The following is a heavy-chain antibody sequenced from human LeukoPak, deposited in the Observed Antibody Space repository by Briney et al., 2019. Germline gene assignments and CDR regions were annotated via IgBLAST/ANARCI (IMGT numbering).Heavy chain of an antibody. D-gene: IGHD3-10*01. CDR3: ASCLFDYYYFDQ. Sequence: SETLSLTCAVSGDSITSHNWWSCFRQSPAKGLEWIGEIYHSGTTNYSPSLKSRVTISVDKSKNQLSLRLTSVTAADTAVYFCASCLFDYYYFDQWGQGTLVTVSS. CDR1: GDSITSHNW. V-gene: IGHV4-4*02. CDR2: IYHSGTT. J-gene: IGHJ4*02.